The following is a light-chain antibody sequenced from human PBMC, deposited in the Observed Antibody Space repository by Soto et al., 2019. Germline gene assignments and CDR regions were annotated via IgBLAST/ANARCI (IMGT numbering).Light chain of an antibody. J-gene: IGKJ1*01. CDR1: QSISSS. Sequence: EIVLTQSPATLSLSPGERGTLSCRASQSISSSLAWYQQKPGQAPRLLIYDASNRATGIPPRFSGSGSGTDFTLTISSLEPEDFAVYYCQQRFSWPRTFGQGTKVEIK. CDR3: QQRFSWPRT. CDR2: DAS. V-gene: IGKV3-11*01.